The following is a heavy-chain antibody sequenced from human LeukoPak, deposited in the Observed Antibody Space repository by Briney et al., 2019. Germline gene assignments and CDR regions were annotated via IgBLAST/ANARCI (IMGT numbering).Heavy chain of an antibody. J-gene: IGHJ4*02. CDR3: ARGAIPFDY. V-gene: IGHV3-30*03. Sequence: GGSLRLSCAASGFTFSSYGMHWVRQAPGKGLEWVAVISYDGSNKYYADSVKGRFTISRDNSKNTLYLQMNSLRAEDTAVYYCARGAIPFDYWGQGTLVTVSS. D-gene: IGHD2-2*02. CDR2: ISYDGSNK. CDR1: GFTFSSYG.